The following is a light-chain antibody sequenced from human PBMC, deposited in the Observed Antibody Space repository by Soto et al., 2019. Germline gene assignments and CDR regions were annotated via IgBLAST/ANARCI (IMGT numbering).Light chain of an antibody. Sequence: QSVLTQPPSASGTAGQVVTISCSGGDSNIGSNSVYWYQHLPRMAPKLLIYYNNQRPSGVPDRFSGSRSGTSASLAIVGLRSEDEAAYYCAAWHASMSACVFGNGTKVTVL. V-gene: IGLV1-47*02. CDR1: DSNIGSNS. CDR2: YNN. CDR3: AAWHASMSACV. J-gene: IGLJ1*01.